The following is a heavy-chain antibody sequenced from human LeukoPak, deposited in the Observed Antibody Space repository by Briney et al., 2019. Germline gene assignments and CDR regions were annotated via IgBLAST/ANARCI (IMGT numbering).Heavy chain of an antibody. CDR1: GGSFSGYY. CDR3: ARGAYSGSYHVRPHYYYYMDV. D-gene: IGHD1-26*01. CDR2: INHSGST. Sequence: KPSETLSLTCAVYGGSFSGYYLSWIRQPPGKGLEWIGEINHSGSTNYNPSLKSRVTISVDTSKNQFSLKLSSVTAADTAVYYCARGAYSGSYHVRPHYYYYMDVRGKGTTVTVSS. J-gene: IGHJ6*03. V-gene: IGHV4-34*01.